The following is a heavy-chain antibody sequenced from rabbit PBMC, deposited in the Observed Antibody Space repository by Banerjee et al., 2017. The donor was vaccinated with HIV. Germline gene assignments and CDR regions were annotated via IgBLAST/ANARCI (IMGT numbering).Heavy chain of an antibody. V-gene: IGHV1S45*01. CDR3: ARDYASGSGYYWDL. CDR1: GFDFSSYG. D-gene: IGHD1-1*01. CDR2: IYTDSSDT. Sequence: QEQLVESGGGLVQPGGSLKLSCKASGFDFSSYGVSWVRQAPGKGLEWIGCIYTDSSDTYYANWAKGRFTISKTSSTTVTLQMTSLTAADTATYFCARDYASGSGYYWDLWGQGTLVTVS. J-gene: IGHJ3*01.